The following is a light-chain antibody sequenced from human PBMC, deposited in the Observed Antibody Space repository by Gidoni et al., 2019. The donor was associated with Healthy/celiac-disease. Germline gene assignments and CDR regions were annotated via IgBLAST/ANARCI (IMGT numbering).Light chain of an antibody. CDR1: SSDGGGYNY. V-gene: IGLV2-8*01. Sequence: QSALTQPPSASGSPGQSVTIPCPGTSSDGGGYNYVSWYQQHTGKAPKLMIYEVSKRPSGVPDRFSGSKSGNTASLTVSGLQAEDEADYYCSSYAGSNNLVFGGGTKLTVL. CDR2: EVS. J-gene: IGLJ2*01. CDR3: SSYAGSNNLV.